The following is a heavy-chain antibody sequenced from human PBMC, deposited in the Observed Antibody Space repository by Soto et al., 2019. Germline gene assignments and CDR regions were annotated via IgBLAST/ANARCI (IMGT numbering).Heavy chain of an antibody. CDR2: IYYSGST. J-gene: IGHJ5*02. D-gene: IGHD4-17*01. V-gene: IGHV4-39*01. CDR3: ARQPPSAATGTSVINWFDP. Sequence: QLQLQESGPGLVKPSETLSLTCTVSGGSISSSSSYWGWIRQPPGKGLEWIGYIYYSGSTNYNPSLTSRVTISVDTYKHQFSLTLTSVTAADPAVYYCARQPPSAATGTSVINWFDPWGQGARVTVSS. CDR1: GGSISSSSSY.